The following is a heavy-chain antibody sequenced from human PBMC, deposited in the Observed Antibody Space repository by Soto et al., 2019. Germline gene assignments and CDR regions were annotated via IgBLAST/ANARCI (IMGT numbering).Heavy chain of an antibody. J-gene: IGHJ3*02. CDR3: ARDSSGWSNDAFDI. CDR2: INHSGST. Sequence: SETLSLTCAVYGGSFSGYYWSWIRQPPGKGLEWIGEINHSGSTNYNPSLKSRVTISVDTSKNQFSLKLSSVTAADTAVYYCARDSSGWSNDAFDIWGQGTMVTVSS. CDR1: GGSFSGYY. V-gene: IGHV4-34*01. D-gene: IGHD6-19*01.